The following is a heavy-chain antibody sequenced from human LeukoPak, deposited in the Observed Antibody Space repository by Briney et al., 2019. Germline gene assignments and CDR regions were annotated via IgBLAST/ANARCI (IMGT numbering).Heavy chain of an antibody. J-gene: IGHJ4*02. CDR2: ISGSGGST. Sequence: PGGSLRLSCAASGFTFSSYAMSWARQAPGKGLEWVSAISGSGGSTYYADSVKGRFTISRDNSKNTLYLQMNSLRAEDTAVYYCAKDAGASSWYPYYFDYWGQGTLVTVSS. D-gene: IGHD6-13*01. CDR1: GFTFSSYA. V-gene: IGHV3-23*01. CDR3: AKDAGASSWYPYYFDY.